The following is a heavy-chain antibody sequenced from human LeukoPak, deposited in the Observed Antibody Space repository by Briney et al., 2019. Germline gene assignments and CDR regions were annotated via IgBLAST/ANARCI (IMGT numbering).Heavy chain of an antibody. V-gene: IGHV3-23*01. CDR3: AQEPPLADY. J-gene: IGHJ4*03. Sequence: GGSLRLSCAASGLTFSSYAMSWVRQAPGKGLDWVSAISGSGGSTYYADPVKGRFTTSSDSSKNTLDLPMNSPRDQDAAVDYTAQEPPLADYWGHGALVTASS. CDR1: GLTFSSYA. CDR2: ISGSGGST.